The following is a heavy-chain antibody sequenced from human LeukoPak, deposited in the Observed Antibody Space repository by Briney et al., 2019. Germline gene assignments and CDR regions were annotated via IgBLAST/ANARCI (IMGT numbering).Heavy chain of an antibody. V-gene: IGHV4-59*01. J-gene: IGHJ4*02. D-gene: IGHD3-10*01. CDR1: GGSMNNYH. CDR2: ISYSGST. CDR3: ASQKLLWFGELSYFDY. Sequence: SETLSLTCTVSGGSMNNYHWSWVRQSPEKGLEWIGYISYSGSTNSNPSLTSRVTISLDTSKNHFSLKLTSVTAADTAVYYCASQKLLWFGELSYFDYWGQGTLVTVSS.